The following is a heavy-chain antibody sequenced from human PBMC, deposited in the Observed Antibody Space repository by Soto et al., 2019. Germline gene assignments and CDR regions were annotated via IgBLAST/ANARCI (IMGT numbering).Heavy chain of an antibody. CDR1: GFTFSSYA. J-gene: IGHJ5*02. V-gene: IGHV3-30-3*01. D-gene: IGHD4-17*01. CDR2: ISYDGSNK. Sequence: GGSLRLSCAASGFTFSSYAMHWVRQAPGKGLEWVAVISYDGSNKYYADSVKGRFTISRDNSKNTLYLQMNSLRAEDTAVYYCARDPDYGDYSFWFDPWGQGTLVTVSS. CDR3: ARDPDYGDYSFWFDP.